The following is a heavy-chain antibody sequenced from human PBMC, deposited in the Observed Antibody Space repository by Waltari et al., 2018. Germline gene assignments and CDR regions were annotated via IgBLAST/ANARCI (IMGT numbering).Heavy chain of an antibody. J-gene: IGHJ5*02. V-gene: IGHV3-7*03. Sequence: EVQLVESGGGLVQPGGSLRLSCAASVFTFSCYSMTWVRQAPGKGLEWVANIKEDGTEKKYVDSGKGRFTISRDNAKNSLYLEMNSLRVEDTAVYYCARGRYVPGPWGQGTLVTVSS. CDR2: IKEDGTEK. CDR3: ARGRYVPGP. CDR1: VFTFSCYS. D-gene: IGHD3-10*02.